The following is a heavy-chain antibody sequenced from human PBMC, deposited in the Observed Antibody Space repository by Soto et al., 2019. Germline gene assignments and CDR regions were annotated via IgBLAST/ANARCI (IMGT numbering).Heavy chain of an antibody. Sequence: GGXLVLSFGAAGLTFSIYGIHWFRQAPGKGLEWVAEISSRGTDIYYAESVKGRFTISRDNSKNTLYLLLDRVKSDDTAVYFCATLGRADYPPLASWGQGTLVTVSS. V-gene: IGHV3-30*02. J-gene: IGHJ5*02. CDR1: GLTFSIYG. CDR3: ATLGRADYPPLAS. D-gene: IGHD4-17*01. CDR2: ISSRGTDI.